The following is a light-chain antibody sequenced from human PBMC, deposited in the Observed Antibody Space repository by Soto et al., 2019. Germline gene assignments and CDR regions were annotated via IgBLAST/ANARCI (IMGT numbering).Light chain of an antibody. V-gene: IGKV3-11*01. J-gene: IGKJ4*01. CDR2: DAS. CDR1: QSVSSS. Sequence: EIVLTQSPATLSLSPGERATLSCRASQSVSSSLAWYQQKPGQAPRLLIYDASNRATGIPARFSGSGSGTDFTLTIRSLEPEDFAVYYCQQRSNWPPLTFGGGTKVEIK. CDR3: QQRSNWPPLT.